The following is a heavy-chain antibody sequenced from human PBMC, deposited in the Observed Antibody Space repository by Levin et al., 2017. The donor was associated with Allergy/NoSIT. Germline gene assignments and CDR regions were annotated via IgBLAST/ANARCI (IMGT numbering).Heavy chain of an antibody. CDR1: GYTFTGNY. D-gene: IGHD1-7*01. CDR3: ARMPSQIGTTKD. Sequence: GASVKVSCKASGYTFTGNYMHWVRQAPGQGLEYMGWINPNNGATNYVQKFQGRVTMTTDTSISTAYMELSSLTSDDTAVYYCARMPSQIGTTKDWGQGTLVTVSS. CDR2: INPNNGAT. V-gene: IGHV1-2*02. J-gene: IGHJ4*02.